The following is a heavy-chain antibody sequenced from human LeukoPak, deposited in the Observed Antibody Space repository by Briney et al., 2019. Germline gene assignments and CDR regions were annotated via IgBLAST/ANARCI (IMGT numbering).Heavy chain of an antibody. V-gene: IGHV1-2*02. D-gene: IGHD2-8*02. Sequence: ASVKVSCKASGYSFSDYYIHWLRQAPGQGLEWMGWINPNNGGTNYAQKFQGRVTMTLDTSISTGYMELSRLRSDDTAIYFCARVDGGEWYYFDYWGQGTLVTVFS. J-gene: IGHJ4*02. CDR2: INPNNGGT. CDR3: ARVDGGEWYYFDY. CDR1: GYSFSDYY.